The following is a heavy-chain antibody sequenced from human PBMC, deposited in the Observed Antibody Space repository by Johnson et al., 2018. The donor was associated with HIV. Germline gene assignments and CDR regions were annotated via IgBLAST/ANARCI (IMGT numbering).Heavy chain of an antibody. CDR2: LSSDGISG. V-gene: IGHV3-30*07. CDR1: GFSLRTYA. Sequence: VQLVESGGGVVQPGRSLRLSCAASGFSLRTYAMHWVRQPPGKGLDWVAVLSSDGISGYYSGSVKGRFTISRDNSNNTLYLQMNSLSPGDTAVYYCVRGGSDAFDIWGQGTMVTVSS. CDR3: VRGGSDAFDI. J-gene: IGHJ3*02. D-gene: IGHD3-10*01.